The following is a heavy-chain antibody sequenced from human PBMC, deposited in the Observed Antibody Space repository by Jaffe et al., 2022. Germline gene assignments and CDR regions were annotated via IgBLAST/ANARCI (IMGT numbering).Heavy chain of an antibody. Sequence: QVQLVESGGGVVQPGRSLRLSCAASGFTFSSYGMHWVRQAPGKGLEWVAVISYDGSNKYYADSVKGRFTISRDNSKNTLYLQMNSLRAEDTAVYYCAKVPSGWYAFDYWGQGTLVTVSS. CDR2: ISYDGSNK. J-gene: IGHJ4*02. CDR1: GFTFSSYG. V-gene: IGHV3-30*18. D-gene: IGHD6-19*01. CDR3: AKVPSGWYAFDY.